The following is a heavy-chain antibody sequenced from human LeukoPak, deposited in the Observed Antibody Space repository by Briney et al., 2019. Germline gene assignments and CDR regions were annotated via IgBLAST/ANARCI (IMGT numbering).Heavy chain of an antibody. Sequence: GGSLRLSCAASGFTFSSYWMSWVRQAPGKRLEWVANIKQDGSEKYYVDSVKGRFTISRDNAKNSLYLQMNSLRAEDTAVYYCARDGTWFGDAFDIWGQGTMVTVSS. J-gene: IGHJ3*02. D-gene: IGHD3-10*01. CDR3: ARDGTWFGDAFDI. CDR1: GFTFSSYW. CDR2: IKQDGSEK. V-gene: IGHV3-7*01.